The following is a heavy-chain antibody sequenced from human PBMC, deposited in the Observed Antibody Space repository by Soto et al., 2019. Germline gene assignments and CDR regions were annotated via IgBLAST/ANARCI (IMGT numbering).Heavy chain of an antibody. CDR3: ARLLRDTYYYYDMDV. Sequence: PSGTLSLTCTVSGVSISSGGIYWTWIRQHPGKGLEWIGYIYYSGSTYYNPSLKSRVTISVDTSKNQFSLKLSSVTAADTAVYYCARLLRDTYYYYDMDVWGQGTTVTVSS. V-gene: IGHV4-31*03. D-gene: IGHD3-22*01. CDR1: GVSISSGGIY. J-gene: IGHJ6*02. CDR2: IYYSGST.